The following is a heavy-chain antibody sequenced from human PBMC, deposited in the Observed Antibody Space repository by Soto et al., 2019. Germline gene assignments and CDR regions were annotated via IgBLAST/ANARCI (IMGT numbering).Heavy chain of an antibody. CDR2: INHSGST. Sequence: SETLSLTCAVYGGSFSGYYWSWIRQPPGKGLEWIGEINHSGSTNYNPSLKSRVTISVDTSKNQFSLKLSSVTAADTAVYYCARRKLFIAAAVHNWFDPWGQGTLVT. V-gene: IGHV4-34*01. D-gene: IGHD6-13*01. CDR1: GGSFSGYY. CDR3: ARRKLFIAAAVHNWFDP. J-gene: IGHJ5*02.